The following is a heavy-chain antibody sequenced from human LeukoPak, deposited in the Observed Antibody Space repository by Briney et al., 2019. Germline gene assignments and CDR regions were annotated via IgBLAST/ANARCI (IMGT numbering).Heavy chain of an antibody. J-gene: IGHJ4*02. CDR2: INSDGSST. D-gene: IGHD6-13*01. Sequence: GGSLRLPCAASGFTFSSYWMHWVRQAPGKGLVWVSRINSDGSSTSYADSVEGRFTISRDNAKNTLYLQMNSLRAEDTAVYYCARDATPSYSSSWKDDTHYWGQRILVTVSS. V-gene: IGHV3-74*01. CDR1: GFTFSSYW. CDR3: ARDATPSYSSSWKDDTHY.